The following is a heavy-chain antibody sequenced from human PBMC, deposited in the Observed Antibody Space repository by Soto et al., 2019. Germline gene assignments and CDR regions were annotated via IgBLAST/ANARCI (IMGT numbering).Heavy chain of an antibody. J-gene: IGHJ4*01. CDR3: ARFGEGGGY. Sequence: QVQLVQSGAEVKKPGSSVKVSCKAYGGTFSSYAISWVRQAPGQGLEWMGGIIPIFGTANYGQKFQGRVTITADESTGTAYMELSSLRPQDTALYYCARFGEGGGYWGQGTLVTVSS. D-gene: IGHD3-16*01. CDR2: IIPIFGTA. CDR1: GGTFSSYA. V-gene: IGHV1-69*01.